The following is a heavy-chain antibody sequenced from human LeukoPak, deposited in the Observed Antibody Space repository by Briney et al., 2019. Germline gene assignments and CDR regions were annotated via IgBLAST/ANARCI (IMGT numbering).Heavy chain of an antibody. CDR3: ARDFREDYADY. CDR2: ISYDGSNK. Sequence: PGGPLRLSCAASGFTFSSYAMHWVRQAPGKGLEWVAVISYDGSNKYYADSVKGRFTISGDNSKNTLYLQMNSLRAEDTAVYYCARDFREDYADYWGQGTLVTVSS. CDR1: GFTFSSYA. J-gene: IGHJ4*02. D-gene: IGHD4-17*01. V-gene: IGHV3-30*04.